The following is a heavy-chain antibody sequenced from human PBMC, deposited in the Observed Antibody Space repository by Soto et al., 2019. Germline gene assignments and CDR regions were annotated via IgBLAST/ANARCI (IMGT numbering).Heavy chain of an antibody. Sequence: GASVKVSCKASGGAFSSYAISWVRQAPGQGLEWMGGIIPIFGTANYAQKFQGRVTITADESTSTAYMELSSLRSEDTAVYYCGIAAAGLDAFDIWGQGTMVTVSS. CDR3: GIAAAGLDAFDI. D-gene: IGHD6-13*01. CDR1: GGAFSSYA. V-gene: IGHV1-69*13. CDR2: IIPIFGTA. J-gene: IGHJ3*02.